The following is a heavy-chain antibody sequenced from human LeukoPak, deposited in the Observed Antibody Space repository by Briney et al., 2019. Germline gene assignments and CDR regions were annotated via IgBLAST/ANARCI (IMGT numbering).Heavy chain of an antibody. CDR3: AREAVGDAFDM. CDR2: IGSSGTTM. CDR1: GFSFSSYE. Sequence: GGSLRLSCAASGFSFSSYEMNWIRQAPGKGLEWVSYIGSSGTTMYYADSVMGRFTISRDNAKNSLFLQMNSLRAEDTAIYYCAREAVGDAFDMWGQGTMVTVSS. V-gene: IGHV3-48*03. D-gene: IGHD6-19*01. J-gene: IGHJ3*02.